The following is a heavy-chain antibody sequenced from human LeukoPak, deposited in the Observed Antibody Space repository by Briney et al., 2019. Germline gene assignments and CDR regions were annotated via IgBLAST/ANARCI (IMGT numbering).Heavy chain of an antibody. CDR3: ARGGYVIVRDWFDP. CDR1: GYTFTGYY. CDR2: INPNSGDT. V-gene: IGHV1-2*02. D-gene: IGHD3-16*01. Sequence: GASVKVSCKGSGYTFTGYYMHWVRQAPGQGHEWMGCINPNSGDTKYAQKFQGRVTMTRDTSMNTAYMELSRLRSDDTAIYYCARGGYVIVRDWFDPWGQGTLVTVSS. J-gene: IGHJ5*02.